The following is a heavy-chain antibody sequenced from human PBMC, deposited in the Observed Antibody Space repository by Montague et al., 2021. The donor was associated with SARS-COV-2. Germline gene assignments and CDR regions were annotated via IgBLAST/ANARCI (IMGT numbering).Heavy chain of an antibody. Sequence: TLSLTCTVSGDSISSSSYYWGWIRQPPGKGLEWIGSINNRGNTYNNPPLRSRVSISVDTSKNQFSLNVRSVTAADTGLFYCVRVTHPRSAWPYYMDVWGKGTTVTV. CDR3: VRVTHPRSAWPYYMDV. CDR2: INNRGNT. V-gene: IGHV4-39*01. CDR1: GDSISSSSYY. D-gene: IGHD4-11*01. J-gene: IGHJ6*03.